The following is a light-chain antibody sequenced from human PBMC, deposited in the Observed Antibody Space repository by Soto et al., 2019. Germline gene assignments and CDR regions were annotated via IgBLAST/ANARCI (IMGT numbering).Light chain of an antibody. V-gene: IGKV3-15*01. CDR1: QSVSSN. Sequence: EIVMTQSPATPSVSPGERATLSCRASQSVSSNLAWYQQKPGQAPRLLIYGASTRATGIPARFRGSGSGTEFTLTISSLQSEDFAVYYCQQYNNWPPYTFGQGTKVDIK. CDR3: QQYNNWPPYT. J-gene: IGKJ2*01. CDR2: GAS.